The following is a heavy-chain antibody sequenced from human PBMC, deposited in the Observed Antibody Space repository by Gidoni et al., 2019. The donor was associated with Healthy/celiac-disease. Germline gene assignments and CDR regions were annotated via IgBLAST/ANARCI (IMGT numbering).Heavy chain of an antibody. CDR1: GFPFSSYA. D-gene: IGHD6-13*01. J-gene: IGHJ3*02. CDR3: AKDQEAYSSSWYVI. V-gene: IGHV3-23*01. CDR2: ISGSGGST. Sequence: VQLLESGGGLVQPGVSLRLSCAASGFPFSSYAMSWVRQAPGKGLEWVSAISGSGGSTYYADTVKGRFTISRDNSKNTLYLQMNSLRAEDTAVYYCAKDQEAYSSSWYVIWGQGTMVTVSS.